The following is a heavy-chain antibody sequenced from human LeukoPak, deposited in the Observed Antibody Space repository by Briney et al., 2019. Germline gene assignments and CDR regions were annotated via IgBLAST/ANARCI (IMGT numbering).Heavy chain of an antibody. V-gene: IGHV6-1*01. CDR2: TYYRSTWYN. CDR3: ARRLTQYDCFDP. CDR1: GDSVSSNSVT. D-gene: IGHD2-2*01. Sequence: SQTLSLTCAISGDSVSSNSVTWNWIRQSPSRGLVWLGRTYYRSTWYNDYAVSVRGRITVNPDTSKNQFSLRLNSVTPEDTAVYYCARRLTQYDCFDPWGQGILVTVSS. J-gene: IGHJ5*02.